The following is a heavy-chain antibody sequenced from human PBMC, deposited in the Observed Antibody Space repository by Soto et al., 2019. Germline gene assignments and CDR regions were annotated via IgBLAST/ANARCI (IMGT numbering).Heavy chain of an antibody. CDR2: ISGSGGST. V-gene: IGHV3-23*01. Sequence: EVQLLESGGGLVQPGGSLRLSCTASGFTFSSYAMSWVRQAPGKGLEWVSVISGSGGSTYYAASVKGRSTIPRDNSTNPLNLQMNSLRAEDTAVYYCATPTSGWYFDYWGQGTLVTVSS. CDR1: GFTFSSYA. CDR3: ATPTSGWYFDY. D-gene: IGHD6-19*01. J-gene: IGHJ4*02.